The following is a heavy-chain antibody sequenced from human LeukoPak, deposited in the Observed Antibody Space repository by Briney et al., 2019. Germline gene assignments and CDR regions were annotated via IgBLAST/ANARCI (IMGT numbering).Heavy chain of an antibody. CDR1: GFTFNIYA. Sequence: GGSLRLSCAASGFTFNIYAMSWVRQAPGKGLEWVSSITSNGAGTFYADSVKDRFTISRDNSKNTLYLQMSRLRAEDTAVYYCAKPGIPVASDAFDIWGQGTMVTVSS. V-gene: IGHV3-23*01. D-gene: IGHD1-14*01. CDR2: ITSNGAGT. CDR3: AKPGIPVASDAFDI. J-gene: IGHJ3*02.